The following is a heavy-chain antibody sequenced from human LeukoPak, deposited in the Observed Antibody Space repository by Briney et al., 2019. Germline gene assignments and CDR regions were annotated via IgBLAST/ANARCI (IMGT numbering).Heavy chain of an antibody. D-gene: IGHD3-10*01. CDR1: GYTFTSYY. Sequence: ASVKVSCKASGYTFTSYYMHWVRQAPGQGLEWMGIINPSGGSTSYAQKFQGRVTMTRDMSTSTVYMELSSLRAEDTAVYYCATGPSPTGFYYGSGSSRYYFDYWGQGTLVTASS. CDR2: INPSGGST. CDR3: ATGPSPTGFYYGSGSSRYYFDY. J-gene: IGHJ4*02. V-gene: IGHV1-46*01.